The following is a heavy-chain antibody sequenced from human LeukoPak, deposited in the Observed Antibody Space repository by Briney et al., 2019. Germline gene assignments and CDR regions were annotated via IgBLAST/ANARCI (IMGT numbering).Heavy chain of an antibody. CDR1: GFTFSDYY. CDR3: ARGTTVTSYYFDY. D-gene: IGHD4-17*01. V-gene: IGHV3-11*01. J-gene: IGHJ4*02. CDR2: ISSSGSTI. Sequence: PGGSLRPSCAASGFTFSDYYMSWIRQAPGKGLEWVSYISSSGSTIYYADSVKGRFTISRDNAKNSLYLQMNSLRAEDTAVYYCARGTTVTSYYFDYWGQGTLVTVSS.